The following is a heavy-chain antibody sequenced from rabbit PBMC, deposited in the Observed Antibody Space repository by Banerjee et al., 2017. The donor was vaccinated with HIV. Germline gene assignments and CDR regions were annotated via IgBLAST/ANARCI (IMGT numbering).Heavy chain of an antibody. CDR1: GFSFSSSDY. Sequence: QEQLKESGGGLVQPGASLTLTCTVSGFSFSSSDYMCWVRRAPGKGLEWIGCIYTGSSGYTYYARWAKGRFTISKTSPTTVTLQMTSLTAADTATYFCARGTGSSYYTSYFNLWGQGTLVTVS. CDR2: IYTGSSGYT. D-gene: IGHD8-1*01. CDR3: ARGTGSSYYTSYFNL. J-gene: IGHJ4*01. V-gene: IGHV1S45*01.